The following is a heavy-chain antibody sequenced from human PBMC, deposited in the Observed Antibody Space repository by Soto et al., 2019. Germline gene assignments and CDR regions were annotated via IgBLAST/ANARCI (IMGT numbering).Heavy chain of an antibody. CDR1: GYTFTGYY. V-gene: IGHV1-2*02. CDR2: INPNSGGT. Sequence: ASVKVSCKASGYTFTGYYMHWVRQAPGQGLEWMGWINPNSGGTNYAQKLQGRVTMTTDTSTSTAYMELRSLRSDDTAVYYCARGRVRQQLALTRGYYYYGMDVWGRGTTVTVSS. D-gene: IGHD6-13*01. CDR3: ARGRVRQQLALTRGYYYYGMDV. J-gene: IGHJ6*02.